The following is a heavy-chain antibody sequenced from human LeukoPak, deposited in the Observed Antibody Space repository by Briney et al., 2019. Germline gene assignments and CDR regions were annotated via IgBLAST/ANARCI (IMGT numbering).Heavy chain of an antibody. CDR3: ARGGSGSSGIDY. D-gene: IGHD6-19*01. Sequence: PGGSLRLSCAASGFTFSSYWMYWVRQAPGKGLVWVSRINSDGSSTSYADSVKGRFTISRDNAKNTLYLQMNSLRAEDTAVYYCARGGSGSSGIDYWGQGTLVTVSS. V-gene: IGHV3-74*01. CDR1: GFTFSSYW. CDR2: INSDGSST. J-gene: IGHJ4*02.